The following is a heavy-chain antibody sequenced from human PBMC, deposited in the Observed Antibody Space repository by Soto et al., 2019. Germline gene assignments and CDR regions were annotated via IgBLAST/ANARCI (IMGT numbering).Heavy chain of an antibody. CDR1: GFTFSSYD. V-gene: IGHV3-64*01. CDR3: VRRVSGNYDD. D-gene: IGHD1-7*01. J-gene: IGHJ4*02. CDR2: ISSNGGTT. Sequence: GGSLRLSCVASGFTFSSYDMHWVRQASGKGLEYVSSISSNGGTTYYGNSVKGRFTISRDNSKNTLYLQMGSLRAEDMAVYYCVRRVSGNYDDWGQGTLVTVSS.